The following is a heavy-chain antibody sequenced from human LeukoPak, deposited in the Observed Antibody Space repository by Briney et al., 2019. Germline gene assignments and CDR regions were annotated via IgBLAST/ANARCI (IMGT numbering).Heavy chain of an antibody. CDR2: INHNGNVN. J-gene: IGHJ6*02. CDR1: GFTFSYAW. Sequence: GGSLRLSCAASGFTFSYAWMSWARQAPGKGLEWVASINHNGNVNYYVDSVKGRFTISRDNAKNSLYLQMSNLRAEDTAVYFCARGGGLDVWGQGATVTVSS. D-gene: IGHD3-16*01. CDR3: ARGGGLDV. V-gene: IGHV3-7*03.